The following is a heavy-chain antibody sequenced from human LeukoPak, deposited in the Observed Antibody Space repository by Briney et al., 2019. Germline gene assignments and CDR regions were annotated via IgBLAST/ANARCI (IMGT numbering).Heavy chain of an antibody. Sequence: ASVKVTCKASGGTFSSYAISWVRQAPGQGLEWMGGIIPIFGTANYAQKFQGRVTITADESTSTAYMELSSLRSEDTAVYYCARAVRYSNYYYYYMDVWGKGTTVTVSS. V-gene: IGHV1-69*13. D-gene: IGHD4-11*01. CDR3: ARAVRYSNYYYYYMDV. CDR2: IIPIFGTA. J-gene: IGHJ6*03. CDR1: GGTFSSYA.